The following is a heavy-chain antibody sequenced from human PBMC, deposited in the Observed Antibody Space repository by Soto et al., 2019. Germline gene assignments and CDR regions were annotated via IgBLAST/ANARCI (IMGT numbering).Heavy chain of an antibody. CDR2: INHSGST. CDR1: GGSFSGYY. D-gene: IGHD3-22*01. CDR3: ALLDSSGYYYHF. Sequence: SETLSLTCAVYGGSFSGYYWSWIRQPPGKGLEWIGEINHSGSTNYNPSLKSRVTISVDTSKNQFSLKLSSVTAEDTAVYYCALLDSSGYYYHFWGQGTLVTVSS. J-gene: IGHJ4*02. V-gene: IGHV4-34*01.